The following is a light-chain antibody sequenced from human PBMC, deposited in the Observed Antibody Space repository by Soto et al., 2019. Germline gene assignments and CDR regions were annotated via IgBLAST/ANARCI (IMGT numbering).Light chain of an antibody. CDR1: SSDVGTYNF. CDR3: SSYANSDPVI. Sequence: QSALTQPASVSGSPGQSITISCTGTSSDVGTYNFVSWYRQHPVKAPILIIFDVSSRPSGISNRFSGSKSGNTASLTISGLQAEDEDDYYCSSYANSDPVIFGGGTKLTVL. CDR2: DVS. V-gene: IGLV2-14*01. J-gene: IGLJ2*01.